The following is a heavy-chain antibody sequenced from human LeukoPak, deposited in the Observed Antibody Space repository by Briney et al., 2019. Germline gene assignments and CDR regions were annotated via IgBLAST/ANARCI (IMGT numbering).Heavy chain of an antibody. D-gene: IGHD3-10*01. Sequence: PSETLSLTCAVYGGSFSGYYWSWIRQPPGKGLEWLGEINHSGSTNYNPSLKSRVTISVDTSKNQFSLKLSSLTAADTAVYYCARGLRTTMVRGIIITGRNWFDPWGQGTLVTVSS. CDR1: GGSFSGYY. J-gene: IGHJ5*02. CDR3: ARGLRTTMVRGIIITGRNWFDP. CDR2: INHSGST. V-gene: IGHV4-34*01.